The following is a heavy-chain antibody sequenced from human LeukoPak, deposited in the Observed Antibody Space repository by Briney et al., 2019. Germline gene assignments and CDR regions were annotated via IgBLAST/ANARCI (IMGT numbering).Heavy chain of an antibody. CDR1: GYTFTSYG. J-gene: IGHJ4*02. Sequence: ASVKVSCKASGYTFTSYGISWVRQAPGQGLEWMGWISAYNGNTNYAQKLQGRVTMTTDTSTSTVCMELRSLRSDDTAVYYCARSGSATTTFDYWGQGTLVTVSS. V-gene: IGHV1-18*01. CDR3: ARSGSATTTFDY. CDR2: ISAYNGNT. D-gene: IGHD2-2*01.